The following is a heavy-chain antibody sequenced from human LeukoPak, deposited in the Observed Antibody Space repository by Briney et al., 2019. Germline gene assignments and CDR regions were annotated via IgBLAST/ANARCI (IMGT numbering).Heavy chain of an antibody. CDR3: ARAVVLRFLEWLPDYFDY. CDR2: IYYSGST. D-gene: IGHD3-3*01. V-gene: IGHV4-31*03. J-gene: IGHJ4*02. Sequence: SRTLSLTCTVSGGSISSGGYYWSWIRQHPGKGLEWIGYIYYSGSTYYNPSLKSRVTISVDTSKNQFSLKLSSVTAADTAVYYCARAVVLRFLEWLPDYFDYWGQGTLVTVSS. CDR1: GGSISSGGYY.